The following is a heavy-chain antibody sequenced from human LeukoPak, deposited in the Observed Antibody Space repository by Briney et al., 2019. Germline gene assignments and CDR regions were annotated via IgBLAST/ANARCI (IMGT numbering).Heavy chain of an antibody. CDR2: SNPYNGGT. D-gene: IGHD1-26*01. Sequence: GASVKVSCEASGYTFTRHYIHWVRQAPGQGLEWMGWSNPYNGGTNYLQKFRGRVTLTRDTSISTAYMEVTRLTSDDTAVYYCARAGGSYQLLTGYFDYWGQGTLVTVSS. V-gene: IGHV1-2*02. CDR1: GYTFTRHY. CDR3: ARAGGSYQLLTGYFDY. J-gene: IGHJ4*02.